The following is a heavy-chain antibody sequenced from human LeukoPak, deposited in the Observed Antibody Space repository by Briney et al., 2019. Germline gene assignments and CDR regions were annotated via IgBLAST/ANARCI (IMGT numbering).Heavy chain of an antibody. CDR1: GGSVTSGTYY. CDR2: IYYTGNA. D-gene: IGHD3-10*01. V-gene: IGHV4-61*01. Sequence: SETLSLTCTVSGGSVTSGTYYWSWLRQPPGKGLEWIGYIYYTGNASYNPSLKSRITMSVDTSRNQFSLRLISVTAADTAVYYCARGMNYFGSGDYWGQGALVTVSS. CDR3: ARGMNYFGSGDY. J-gene: IGHJ4*02.